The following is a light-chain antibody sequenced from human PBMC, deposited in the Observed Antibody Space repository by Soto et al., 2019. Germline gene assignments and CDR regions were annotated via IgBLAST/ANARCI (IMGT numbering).Light chain of an antibody. Sequence: QSVVTQPPSVSAAPGPKVTISCSGSSSSSHIGHHSVSWYQHLPGTAPKLLIYDNDQRPAGIPARFSGSKSATSATLDITGLQTGDEADYYCGTWDTGLRAYVLGTGTKLTVL. CDR2: DND. J-gene: IGLJ1*01. V-gene: IGLV1-51*01. CDR1: SSSSHIGHHS. CDR3: GTWDTGLRAYV.